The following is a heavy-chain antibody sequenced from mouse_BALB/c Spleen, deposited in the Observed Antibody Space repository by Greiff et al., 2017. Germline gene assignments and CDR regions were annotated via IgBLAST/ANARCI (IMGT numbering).Heavy chain of an antibody. Sequence: VQLKESGAELVRPGALVKLSCKASGFNIKDYYMHWVKQRPEQGLEWIGWIDPENGNTIYDPKFQGKASITADTSSNTAYLQLSSLTSEDTAVYYCARSGGSSLFFDYWGQGTTLTVSS. V-gene: IGHV14-1*02. D-gene: IGHD1-1*01. CDR2: IDPENGNT. CDR1: GFNIKDYY. CDR3: ARSGGSSLFFDY. J-gene: IGHJ2*01.